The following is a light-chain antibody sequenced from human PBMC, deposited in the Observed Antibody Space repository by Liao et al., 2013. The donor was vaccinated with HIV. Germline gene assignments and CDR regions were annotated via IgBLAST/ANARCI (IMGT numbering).Light chain of an antibody. Sequence: YELTQPPSVSVSPGQTASITCSGATLGHKSPSWYQQRPGQPPVLVIYQGTKRPSGIPERFSGSYSGDTATLTISGTQAMDEADYYCQAWDSSTVIFGGGTKLTVL. CDR1: TLGHKS. CDR3: QAWDSSTVI. J-gene: IGLJ2*01. V-gene: IGLV3-1*01. CDR2: QGT.